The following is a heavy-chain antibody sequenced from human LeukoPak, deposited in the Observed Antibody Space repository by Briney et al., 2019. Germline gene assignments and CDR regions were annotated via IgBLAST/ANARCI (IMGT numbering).Heavy chain of an antibody. CDR2: INPNSGGT. CDR1: GYTFTGYY. J-gene: IGHJ5*02. CDR3: ARTQVGATPGNWFDP. Sequence: GASVKVSCKASGYTFTGYYMHWVRQAPGQGLEWMGWINPNSGGTNYAQKFQGRVTMTRDTSISTAYMELSRLRSDDTAVYYCARTQVGATPGNWFDPWGQGTLVTVSS. V-gene: IGHV1-2*02. D-gene: IGHD1-26*01.